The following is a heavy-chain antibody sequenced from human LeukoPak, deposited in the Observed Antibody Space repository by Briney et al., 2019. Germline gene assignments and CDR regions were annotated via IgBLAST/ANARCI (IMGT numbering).Heavy chain of an antibody. D-gene: IGHD3-22*01. J-gene: IGHJ3*02. V-gene: IGHV3-20*01. CDR2: INWNGGST. CDR1: GFTVSSNY. CDR3: VRSTSYYDTSGYSRGAFDI. Sequence: GGSLRLSCAASGFTVSSNYMSWVRQAPGKGLEWVSGINWNGGSTGYADSVKGRFTISRDNAKNSLYLLVNSLRAEDTALYHCVRSTSYYDTSGYSRGAFDIWGQGTMVTVSS.